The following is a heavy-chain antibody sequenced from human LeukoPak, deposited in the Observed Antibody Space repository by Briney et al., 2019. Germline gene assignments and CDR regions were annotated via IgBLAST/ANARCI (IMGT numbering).Heavy chain of an antibody. CDR3: ASHIRLQGLRP. Sequence: SETLSLTCTVSGGSISSGSYYWSWIRQPAGKGLEWIGRIYTSGSTDYNPSLKSRVTISVDTAKNQFSLKLSSVTAADTAVYYCASHIRLQGLRPWGQGTLVTVSS. CDR1: GGSISSGSYY. CDR2: IYTSGST. J-gene: IGHJ5*02. V-gene: IGHV4-61*02. D-gene: IGHD4-11*01.